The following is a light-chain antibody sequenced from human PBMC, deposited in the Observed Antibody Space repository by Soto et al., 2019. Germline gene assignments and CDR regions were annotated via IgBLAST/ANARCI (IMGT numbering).Light chain of an antibody. Sequence: EIVLTHSPATLSLSPGERATLSCRASQSVSSYLAWYQQKPGQAPRLLIYGASSRATGIPDRFSGSGSGTDLTLTISRLEPEDFAVYYCQQYGSSQTTVGQGPKVDIK. CDR2: GAS. V-gene: IGKV3-20*01. J-gene: IGKJ1*01. CDR3: QQYGSSQTT. CDR1: QSVSSY.